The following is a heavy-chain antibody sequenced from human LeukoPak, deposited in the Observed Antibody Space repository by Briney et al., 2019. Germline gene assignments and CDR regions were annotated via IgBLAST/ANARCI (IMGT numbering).Heavy chain of an antibody. CDR2: IYPGDSDT. V-gene: IGHV5-51*01. CDR3: ARRGIAAAGTEYYFDY. J-gene: IGHJ4*02. D-gene: IGHD6-13*01. Sequence: GESLKISCKGSGYSFTSYWIGWVRQMPGKGLEWMGIIYPGDSDTRYSPSFQGQVTISADKSISTAYLQWSSLKASDTAMYYCARRGIAAAGTEYYFDYRGQGTLVTVSS. CDR1: GYSFTSYW.